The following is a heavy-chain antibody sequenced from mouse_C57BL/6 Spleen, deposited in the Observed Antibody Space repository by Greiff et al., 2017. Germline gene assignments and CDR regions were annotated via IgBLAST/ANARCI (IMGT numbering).Heavy chain of an antibody. CDR2: IDPSDSYT. D-gene: IGHD1-1*01. J-gene: IGHJ1*03. CDR1: GYTFTSYW. CDR3: ARRYGSSYWYFDV. Sequence: QVQLKQPGAELVMPGASVKLSCKASGYTFTSYWMHWVKQRPGQGLEWIGEIDPSDSYTNYNQKFKGKSTLTVDKSYSTAYMQLSSLTSEASAVYYCARRYGSSYWYFDVWGTGTTVTVAS. V-gene: IGHV1-69*01.